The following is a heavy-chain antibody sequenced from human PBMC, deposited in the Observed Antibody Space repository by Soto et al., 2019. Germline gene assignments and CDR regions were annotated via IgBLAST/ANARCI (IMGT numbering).Heavy chain of an antibody. CDR2: INPANGNP. CDR1: GFTFSDTL. CDR3: ERDIVSVGPRANEAFDV. Sequence: QVQLVQSGAELKKPGASVNISCQASGFTFSDTLINWVRQGPGQRLEWMGWINPANGNPRYSESFQGRVTISRLSSASTAYVALSDLTSEYTAVYYCERDIVSVGPRANEAFDVWGQGTMITVSS. V-gene: IGHV1-3*01. J-gene: IGHJ3*01. D-gene: IGHD1-1*01.